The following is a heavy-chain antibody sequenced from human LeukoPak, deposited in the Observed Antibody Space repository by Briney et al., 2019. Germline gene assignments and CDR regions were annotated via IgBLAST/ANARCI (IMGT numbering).Heavy chain of an antibody. Sequence: GGSLRLSCVASGFTFSSYAMSWVRQAPGKGLEWVSGISGSGGSTYYADSVKGRFTISRDNSKNTLFLQMDSLRAEDTAVYYCAKETYSSGWYPYFDYWGQGTLVTVSS. CDR3: AKETYSSGWYPYFDY. CDR2: ISGSGGST. V-gene: IGHV3-23*01. CDR1: GFTFSSYA. J-gene: IGHJ4*02. D-gene: IGHD6-19*01.